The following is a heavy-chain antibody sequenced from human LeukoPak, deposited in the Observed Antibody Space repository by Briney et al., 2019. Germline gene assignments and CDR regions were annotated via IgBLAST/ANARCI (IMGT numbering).Heavy chain of an antibody. V-gene: IGHV1-3*01. CDR3: ARGGSGSYYNRLDY. Sequence: GASVKVSCKASGYTFTSYAMHWVRQAPGQRLEWMGWINAGNGNTKYSQKFQGRVTITRDTSASTAYMELSGPRSEDTAVYYCARGGSGSYYNRLDYWGQGTLVTVSS. CDR2: INAGNGNT. D-gene: IGHD3-10*01. J-gene: IGHJ4*02. CDR1: GYTFTSYA.